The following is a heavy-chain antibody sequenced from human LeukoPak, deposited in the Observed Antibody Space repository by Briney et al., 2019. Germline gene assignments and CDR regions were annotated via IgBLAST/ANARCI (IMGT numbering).Heavy chain of an antibody. J-gene: IGHJ4*02. CDR3: ANVVVPAAIHSWWVVRTHPLYY. V-gene: IGHV1-2*02. D-gene: IGHD2-2*01. CDR2: MNPNSGGT. CDR1: GYTFTSYD. Sequence: ASAKVSCKASGYTFTSYDINWVRQATGQGLEWMGWMNPNSGGTNYAQKFQGRVTMTRDTSISTAYMELSRLRSDDTAVYHCANVVVPAAIHSWWVVRTHPLYYWGQGTLVTVSS.